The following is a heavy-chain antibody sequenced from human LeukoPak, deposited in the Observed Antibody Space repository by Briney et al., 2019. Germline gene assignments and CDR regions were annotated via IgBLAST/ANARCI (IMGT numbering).Heavy chain of an antibody. CDR1: GFTFSSYA. Sequence: PGRSLRLSCAASGFTFSSYAMHWVRQAPGKGLEWVAVISYDGSNKKYADSVKGRFTISRDNAKNSLYLQMSSLRAEDTAVYYCARDSYASGTYYKSSFDYWGQGTLVTVSS. J-gene: IGHJ4*02. V-gene: IGHV3-30*04. CDR2: ISYDGSNK. D-gene: IGHD3-10*01. CDR3: ARDSYASGTYYKSSFDY.